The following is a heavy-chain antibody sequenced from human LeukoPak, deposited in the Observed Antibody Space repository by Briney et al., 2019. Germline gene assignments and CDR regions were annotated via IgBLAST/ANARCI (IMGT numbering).Heavy chain of an antibody. D-gene: IGHD3-10*01. CDR3: ASLSEGPVEGGGY. CDR2: ISSSGSTI. V-gene: IGHV3-11*04. Sequence: GGSLRLSCVGSGFTFDDYGMSWIRQAPGKGLEWVSYISSSGSTIYYADSVKGRFTISRDNAKNSLYLQMNSLRAEDTAVYYCASLSEGPVEGGGYWGQGTLVTVSS. J-gene: IGHJ4*02. CDR1: GFTFDDYG.